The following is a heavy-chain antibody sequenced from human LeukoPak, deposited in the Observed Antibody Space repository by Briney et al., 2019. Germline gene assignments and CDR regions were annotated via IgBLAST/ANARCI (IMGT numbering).Heavy chain of an antibody. D-gene: IGHD6-13*01. CDR3: ARSLKSGSSWYWFDP. V-gene: IGHV5-51*01. J-gene: IGHJ5*02. Sequence: GESLKISCKGSGYSFTSYWIGWVRQMPGKGLERMGIIYPGDSDTRYSPSFQGQVTISADKSISTAYLQWSSLKASDTAMYYCARSLKSGSSWYWFDPWGQGTLVTVSS. CDR2: IYPGDSDT. CDR1: GYSFTSYW.